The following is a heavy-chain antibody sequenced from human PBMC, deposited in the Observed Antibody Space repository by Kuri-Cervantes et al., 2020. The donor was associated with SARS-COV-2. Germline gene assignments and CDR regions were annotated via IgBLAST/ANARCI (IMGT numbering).Heavy chain of an antibody. D-gene: IGHD3-3*01. CDR1: GGSIRSGSYY. CDR2: IYSSGVT. CDR3: ATSQNLEWSPSGVFWYFDL. Sequence: LRLSCTVSGGSIRSGSYYWSWIRPPAGKGLEWIGFIYSSGVTNYNPSLKSRVTISADTSRNQFSLKLNSVTAADTAVYFCATSQNLEWSPSGVFWYFDLWGRGTLVTVSS. J-gene: IGHJ2*01. V-gene: IGHV4-61*02.